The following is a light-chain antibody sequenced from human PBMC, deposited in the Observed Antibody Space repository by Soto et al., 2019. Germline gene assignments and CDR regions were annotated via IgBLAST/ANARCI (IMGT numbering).Light chain of an antibody. CDR2: EVS. V-gene: IGLV2-14*01. J-gene: IGLJ1*01. Sequence: QSALTQPASVSGSPGQSITISCTGTSSDVGGYNYVSWYQQHPGKAPKLMMYEVSNRPSGVSNRFSGSKSGNTASLTISGLQDEDEADYDCSSYTSSSTLYVFGTGTKVTVL. CDR3: SSYTSSSTLYV. CDR1: SSDVGGYNY.